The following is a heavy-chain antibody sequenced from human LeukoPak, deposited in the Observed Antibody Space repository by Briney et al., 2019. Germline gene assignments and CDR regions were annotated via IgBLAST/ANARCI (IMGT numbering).Heavy chain of an antibody. J-gene: IGHJ4*02. D-gene: IGHD3-22*01. V-gene: IGHV4-59*01. CDR2: IYYSGST. CDR3: AREGYDSSGYVFFDY. Sequence: SETLSLTCTVSGGSISSYYWSLIRQPPGKGLEWIGYIYYSGSTNYNPSLKSRVTISVDTSKNQFSLKLSSVTAADTAVYYCAREGYDSSGYVFFDYWGQGTLVTVSS. CDR1: GGSISSYY.